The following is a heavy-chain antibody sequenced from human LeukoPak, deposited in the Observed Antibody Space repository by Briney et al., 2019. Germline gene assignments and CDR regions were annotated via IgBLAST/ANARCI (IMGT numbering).Heavy chain of an antibody. J-gene: IGHJ4*02. Sequence: GRSLRLSCAASGFTFDDYAMHRVRQAPGKGLEWVSGISWNSGSIGYADSVKGRFTISRDNAKNSLYLQMNSLRAEDTALYYCAKDISTPPHLYYFDDWGQGTMVTVSS. V-gene: IGHV3-9*01. CDR3: AKDISTPPHLYYFDD. CDR1: GFTFDDYA. CDR2: ISWNSGSI. D-gene: IGHD2-2*01.